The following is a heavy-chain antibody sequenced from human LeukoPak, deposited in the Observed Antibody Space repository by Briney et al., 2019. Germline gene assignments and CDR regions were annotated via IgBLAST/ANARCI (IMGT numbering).Heavy chain of an antibody. CDR2: ISSSGSTI. CDR3: ARGVNKLRFLEWLLKGWFDP. D-gene: IGHD3-3*01. J-gene: IGHJ5*02. Sequence: GGSLRLSCAASGFTFSDYYMSWIRQAPGEGLEWVSYISSSGSTIYYADSVKGRFTISRDNAKNSLYLQMNSLRAEDTAVYYCARGVNKLRFLEWLLKGWFDPWGQGTLVTVSS. CDR1: GFTFSDYY. V-gene: IGHV3-11*04.